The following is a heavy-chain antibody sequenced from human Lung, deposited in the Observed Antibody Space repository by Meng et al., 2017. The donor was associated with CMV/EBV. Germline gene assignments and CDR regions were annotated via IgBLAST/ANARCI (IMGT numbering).Heavy chain of an antibody. Sequence: GGSXRLXCAASGFTFSRYWMHWVRQTPEKGLVWVSRIKTDGTYSNYADYVKGRFTISRDNARNTLYLQMNSLRGEDTAVYFCVRDRDHWNFDYWGQGTLVTVSS. V-gene: IGHV3-74*01. J-gene: IGHJ4*02. CDR2: IKTDGTYS. CDR1: GFTFSRYW. D-gene: IGHD1-1*01. CDR3: VRDRDHWNFDY.